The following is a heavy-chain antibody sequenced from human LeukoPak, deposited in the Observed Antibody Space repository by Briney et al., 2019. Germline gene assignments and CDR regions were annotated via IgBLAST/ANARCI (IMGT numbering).Heavy chain of an antibody. D-gene: IGHD2-2*01. CDR1: GFTFSSYA. V-gene: IGHV3-30*04. CDR2: ISYDGSNK. Sequence: GRSLRLSCAASGFTFSSYAMHWVRQAPGKGLEWVAVISYDGSNKYYADSVKGRFTISRDNSKNTLYLQMNSQRAEDTAVYYCARAPCNSTSCYAFDWFDPWGQGTLVTVSS. J-gene: IGHJ5*02. CDR3: ARAPCNSTSCYAFDWFDP.